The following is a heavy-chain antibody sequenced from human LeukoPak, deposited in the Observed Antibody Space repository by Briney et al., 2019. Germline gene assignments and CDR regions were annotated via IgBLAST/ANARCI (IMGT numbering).Heavy chain of an antibody. J-gene: IGHJ4*02. CDR3: AKDAYSSGWYAFDY. CDR2: ISWNSGSI. D-gene: IGHD6-19*01. CDR1: GFTFDDYA. Sequence: PGGSLRLSCAASGFTFDDYAMHWVRQAPGKGLEWVSGISWNSGSIGYADSVKGRFTISRDNAKNSLYLLMNSLRAEDTALYYCAKDAYSSGWYAFDYWGQGTLVTVSS. V-gene: IGHV3-9*01.